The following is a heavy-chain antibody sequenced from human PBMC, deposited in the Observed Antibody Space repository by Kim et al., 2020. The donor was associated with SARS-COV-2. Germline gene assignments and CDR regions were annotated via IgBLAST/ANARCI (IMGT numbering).Heavy chain of an antibody. CDR1: GYTFTSYY. D-gene: IGHD3-22*01. CDR3: ARASGITMIVVVTAYGMDV. CDR2: INPSVGST. J-gene: IGHJ6*02. V-gene: IGHV1-46*01. Sequence: ASVKVSCKASGYTFTSYYMHWVRQAPGQGLEWMGIINPSVGSTSYAQKFQGRVTMTRDTSTSTVYMELSSLRSEDTAVYYCARASGITMIVVVTAYGMDVWGQGTTVTVSS.